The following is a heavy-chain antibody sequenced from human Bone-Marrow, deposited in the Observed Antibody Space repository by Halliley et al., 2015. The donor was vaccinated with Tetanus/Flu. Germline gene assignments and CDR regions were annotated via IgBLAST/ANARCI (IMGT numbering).Heavy chain of an antibody. CDR2: ISGSGDST. J-gene: IGHJ4*02. CDR3: ARGISGY. D-gene: IGHD3-10*01. Sequence: PGKRLGGVSRISGSGDSTYYADSVKGRFTISRDKSKKPLYLQMNTLRVEDPAVYYCARGISGYWGQGTLVTVSS. V-gene: IGHV3-23*01.